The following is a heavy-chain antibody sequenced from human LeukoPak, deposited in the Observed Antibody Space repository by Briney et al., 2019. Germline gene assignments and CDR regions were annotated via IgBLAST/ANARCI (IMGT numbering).Heavy chain of an antibody. D-gene: IGHD4-23*01. CDR3: VYGGGYFQH. CDR1: GFTFSSYS. CDR2: ISSSSNNI. Sequence: PGGSLRLSCAAPGFTFSSYSMDRVRQAPGKGLEWVSSISSSSNNIYYADSVKGRLTISRDNGKNSLYLLMNSLRAEDTAVYYCVYGGGYFQHWGQGTLVTVSS. V-gene: IGHV3-21*01. J-gene: IGHJ1*01.